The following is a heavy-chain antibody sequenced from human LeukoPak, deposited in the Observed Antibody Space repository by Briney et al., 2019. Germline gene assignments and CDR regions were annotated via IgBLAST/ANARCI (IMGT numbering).Heavy chain of an antibody. D-gene: IGHD4-17*01. J-gene: IGHJ4*02. CDR3: ARGPTTVSVDY. CDR1: GFTFSSYA. V-gene: IGHV3-23*01. Sequence: GGSLRLSCAASGFTFSSYAMSWVRQAPGKGLEWVSAISGSGDSTYYADSVKGRFTISRDNAKNSLYLQMNSLRAEDTAVYYCARGPTTVSVDYWGQGTLVTVSS. CDR2: ISGSGDST.